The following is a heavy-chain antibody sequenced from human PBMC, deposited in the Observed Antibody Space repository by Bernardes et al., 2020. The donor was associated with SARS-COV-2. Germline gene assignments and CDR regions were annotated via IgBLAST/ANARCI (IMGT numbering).Heavy chain of an antibody. CDR2: ISYDGSNQ. V-gene: IGHV3-30*18. Sequence: GGSLRLSCAASGFTFSSYGMHWVRQAPGKGLEWVTVISYDGSNQYYADSVKGRFTISRDNSKNTLYLQMNSLRAEDTAVYYCAKDGRIAAAGWPSYNWFDPWGQGTLVTVSS. CDR1: GFTFSSYG. D-gene: IGHD6-13*01. J-gene: IGHJ5*02. CDR3: AKDGRIAAAGWPSYNWFDP.